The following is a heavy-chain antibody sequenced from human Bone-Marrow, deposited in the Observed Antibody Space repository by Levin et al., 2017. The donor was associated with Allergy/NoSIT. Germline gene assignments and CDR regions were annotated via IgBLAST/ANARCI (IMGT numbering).Heavy chain of an antibody. CDR2: IYSGGST. Sequence: GGSLRLSCAASGFTVSSNYMSWVRQAPGKGLEWVSVIYSGGSTYYADSVKGRFTISRDNSKNTLYLQMNSLRAEDTAVYYCARTYYDSSGSQLSGPWGQGTLVTVSS. J-gene: IGHJ5*02. CDR1: GFTVSSNY. V-gene: IGHV3-53*01. CDR3: ARTYYDSSGSQLSGP. D-gene: IGHD3-22*01.